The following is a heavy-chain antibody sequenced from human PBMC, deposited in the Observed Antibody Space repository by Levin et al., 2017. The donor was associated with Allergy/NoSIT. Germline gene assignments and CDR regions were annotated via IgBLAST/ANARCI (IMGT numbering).Heavy chain of an antibody. CDR2: ISYDGNNK. D-gene: IGHD3-9*01. J-gene: IGHJ3*01. CDR3: ARGPLRYLST. CDR1: GFTFSSFA. Sequence: GGSLRLSCAASGFTFSSFAMHWVRQAPGKGLEGVAVISYDGNNKYYADSVKGRFTIYRDNPKNTWYLQVYSLRPEATAVYYCARGPLRYLSTWGQGTMLTVSS. V-gene: IGHV3-30*03.